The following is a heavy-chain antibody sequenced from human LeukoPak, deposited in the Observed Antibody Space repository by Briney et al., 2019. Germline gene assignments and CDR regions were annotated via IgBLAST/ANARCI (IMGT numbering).Heavy chain of an antibody. CDR1: GGSISSYY. CDR2: IYTSGST. J-gene: IGHJ4*02. D-gene: IGHD5-18*01. CDR3: ARSTAMVPLDY. Sequence: SETLSLTCTVSGGSISSYYWSWIRQPAGKGLQWIGRIYTSGSTNYNPSLKSRVTISVDKSKNQFPLKLSSVTAADTAVYYCARSTAMVPLDYWGQGTLVTVSS. V-gene: IGHV4-4*07.